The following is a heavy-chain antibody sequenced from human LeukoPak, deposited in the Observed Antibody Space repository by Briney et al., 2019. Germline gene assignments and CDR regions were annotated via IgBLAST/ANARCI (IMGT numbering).Heavy chain of an antibody. CDR2: IYYSGGT. CDR1: GGSISSYY. Sequence: SETLPLTCTVSGGSISSYYWSWIRQPPGKGLEWIGYIYYSGGTNYNPSLKSRVTISVDTSKNQFSLKLSSVTAADTAVYYCARGGEVGATTFDYWGQGTLVTVSS. CDR3: ARGGEVGATTFDY. D-gene: IGHD1-26*01. V-gene: IGHV4-59*01. J-gene: IGHJ4*02.